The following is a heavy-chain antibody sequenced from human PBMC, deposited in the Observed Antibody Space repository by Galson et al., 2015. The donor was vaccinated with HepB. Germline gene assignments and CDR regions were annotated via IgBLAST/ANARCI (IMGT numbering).Heavy chain of an antibody. J-gene: IGHJ6*02. Sequence: SLRLSCAASGFNLSDFWMHWVRQAPGEGLVWVARIDGDGSTTTFADSVKGRFTISRDNAKNTLYLQMNSLITEDTAVYYCARDHLVRGYSSGWYAHYYYGMDVWGRGTTVAVSS. CDR2: IDGDGSTT. CDR1: GFNLSDFW. CDR3: ARDHLVRGYSSGWYAHYYYGMDV. V-gene: IGHV3-74*03. D-gene: IGHD6-19*01.